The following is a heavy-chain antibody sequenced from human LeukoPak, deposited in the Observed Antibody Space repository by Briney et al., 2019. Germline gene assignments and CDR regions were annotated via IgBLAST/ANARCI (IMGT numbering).Heavy chain of an antibody. CDR1: GFTFGSCS. D-gene: IGHD5-24*01. J-gene: IGHJ1*01. CDR3: ARGDGYNDAEYLQH. V-gene: IGHV3-21*01. CDR2: ISSSSSYI. Sequence: GGSLRLSCAASGFTFGSCSMNWVRQAPGKGLEWVSSISSSSSYIYYADSVKGRFTISRDNAKNSLYLQMNSLRAEDTAVYYCARGDGYNDAEYLQHWGQGTLVTVS.